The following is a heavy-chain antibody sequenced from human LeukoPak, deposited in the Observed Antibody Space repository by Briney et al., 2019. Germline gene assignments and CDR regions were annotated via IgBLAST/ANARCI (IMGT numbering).Heavy chain of an antibody. J-gene: IGHJ6*02. CDR3: ARDGGYSSSWSPDYYGMDV. Sequence: GASVKVSCKASGYTFTSYYMHWVRQAPGQGLEWMGIINPSGGSTSYAQKFQGRVTITADESTSTAYMELSSLRSEDTAVYYCARDGGYSSSWSPDYYGMDVWGQGTTVTVSS. V-gene: IGHV1-46*01. D-gene: IGHD6-13*01. CDR1: GYTFTSYY. CDR2: INPSGGST.